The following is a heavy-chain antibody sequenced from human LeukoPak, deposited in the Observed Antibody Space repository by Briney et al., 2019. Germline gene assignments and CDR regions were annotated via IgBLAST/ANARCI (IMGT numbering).Heavy chain of an antibody. D-gene: IGHD3-9*01. V-gene: IGHV1-2*04. CDR3: ARAYDILTGYYNAFDI. CDR2: INPNSGGT. CDR1: GYTFTGYY. J-gene: IGHJ3*02. Sequence: ASVTVSCKASGYTFTGYYMHWVRQAPGQGIEWMGWINPNSGGTNYAQKFQGWVTMTRDTSISTAYMELSRLRSDDTAVYYCARAYDILTGYYNAFDIWGQGTMVTVSS.